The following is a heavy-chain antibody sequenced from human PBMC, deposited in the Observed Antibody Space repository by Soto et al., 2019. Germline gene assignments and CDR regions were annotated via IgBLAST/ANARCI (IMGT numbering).Heavy chain of an antibody. V-gene: IGHV4-61*08. CDR3: ARDKITGLFDY. J-gene: IGHJ4*02. Sequence: PSETLSLTCAVSGGSISSGGYSWSWIRQPPGKGLEWVGYISYSGTTNYNPSLKSRVTISVDTSKNQFSLKLTSVTAADTAVYYCARDKITGLFDYWGQGTLVTVSS. CDR2: ISYSGTT. CDR1: GGSISSGGYS. D-gene: IGHD2-8*02.